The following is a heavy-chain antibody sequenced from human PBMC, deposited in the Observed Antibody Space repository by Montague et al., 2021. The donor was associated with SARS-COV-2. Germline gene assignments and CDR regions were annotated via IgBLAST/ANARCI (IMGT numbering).Heavy chain of an antibody. J-gene: IGHJ4*02. D-gene: IGHD2-15*01. V-gene: IGHV4-59*08. CDR3: ASHTSATHASLDS. Sequence: SETLSLTCTVSGDSISSYSWTWIRQPPGKGLEWVGYIYYCGTTNYNPSLKSRGTISVDTAKTQFPLKLRSVTATDTAVYYCASHTSATHASLDSWGQGTLVTVSS. CDR1: GDSISSYS. CDR2: IYYCGTT.